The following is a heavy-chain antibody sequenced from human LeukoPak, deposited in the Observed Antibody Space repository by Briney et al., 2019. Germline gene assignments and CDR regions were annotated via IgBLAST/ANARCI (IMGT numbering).Heavy chain of an antibody. J-gene: IGHJ4*02. CDR1: GYTFTGYW. CDR2: ISPSGGST. CDR3: ARDSGERGSGSYLIAY. D-gene: IGHD3-10*01. Sequence: ASVKVSCKAFGYTFTGYWMHWVRQAPGQGPEWMGVISPSGGSTIYAQKFKGRVTLTRDMSTSTDYLELSRLGSDDTAVYYCARDSGERGSGSYLIAYWGQGTLVTVSS. V-gene: IGHV1-46*01.